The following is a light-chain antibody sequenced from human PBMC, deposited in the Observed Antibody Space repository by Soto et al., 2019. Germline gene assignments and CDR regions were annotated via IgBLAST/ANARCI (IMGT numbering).Light chain of an antibody. CDR1: KLGDKL. V-gene: IGLV3-1*01. CDR3: QAWDSSTAV. Sequence: SYELTQPPSVSVSPGLTASITCSGDKLGDKLAYWYQQKPGQSPVLVMYQDSKRPSGIPERFSGSNSGNTATLTISGTQSMDEADYYCQAWDSSTAVFGTGTQLTVL. CDR2: QDS. J-gene: IGLJ1*01.